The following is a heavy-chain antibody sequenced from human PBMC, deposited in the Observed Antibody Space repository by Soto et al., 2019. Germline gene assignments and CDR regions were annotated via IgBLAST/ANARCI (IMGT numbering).Heavy chain of an antibody. D-gene: IGHD4-17*01. Sequence: HPGGSLRLSCAASGFTFSSYAMSWVRQAPGKGLEWVSAISGSGGSTYYADSVKGRFTISRDNSKNTLYLQMNSLRAEDTAVYYCANRMTTVVTVDYWGQGTLVTVSS. CDR1: GFTFSSYA. J-gene: IGHJ4*02. CDR3: ANRMTTVVTVDY. V-gene: IGHV3-23*01. CDR2: ISGSGGST.